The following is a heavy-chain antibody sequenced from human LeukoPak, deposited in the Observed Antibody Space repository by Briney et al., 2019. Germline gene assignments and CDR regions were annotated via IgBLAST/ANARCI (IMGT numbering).Heavy chain of an antibody. CDR2: ISSSSSYT. CDR1: GFTFSSSN. CDR3: ATEKNYGDYNAYGMDV. V-gene: IGHV3-21*01. D-gene: IGHD4-17*01. Sequence: GESLRLSCVVSGFTFSSSNMNWVRQAPGRGLEWVSSISSSSSYTYYADSVKGRFTISRDNSKNTLSLQMNSLRAEDTAVYYCATEKNYGDYNAYGMDVWGQGTTVIVSS. J-gene: IGHJ6*02.